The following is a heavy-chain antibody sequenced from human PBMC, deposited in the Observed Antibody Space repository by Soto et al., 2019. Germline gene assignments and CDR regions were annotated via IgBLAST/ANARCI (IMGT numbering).Heavy chain of an antibody. J-gene: IGHJ4*02. CDR1: GSRFSNYV. V-gene: IGHV1-69*06. Sequence: ASVKVSCKVSGSRFSNYVISWVRQAPGHGLEWLGRIIPIFNSTKYAQSFQGRVTMTADKSTSTASLELSSLRSDDTAVYYCAREGRGKKAGYNGLVSLGYWGQGTLVTVSS. CDR3: AREGRGKKAGYNGLVSLGY. D-gene: IGHD2-2*02. CDR2: IIPIFNST.